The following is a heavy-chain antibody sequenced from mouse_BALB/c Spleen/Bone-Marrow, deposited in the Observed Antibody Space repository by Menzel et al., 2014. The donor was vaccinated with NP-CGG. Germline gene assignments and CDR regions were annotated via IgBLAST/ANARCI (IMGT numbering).Heavy chain of an antibody. V-gene: IGHV1-80*01. CDR1: GYAFSNYW. CDR2: IYPGDGDT. D-gene: IGHD1-1*01. CDR3: AKFLRDDYAMDY. Sequence: VQLQQSGAELVRPGSSVKISCKASGYAFSNYWMNWVKQRPGQGLEWIGQIYPGDGDTKYNGKFKGKATLTADKSSSIHYMSLSSLTSEVSAVYCCAKFLRDDYAMDYWGQGTSVTVSS. J-gene: IGHJ4*01.